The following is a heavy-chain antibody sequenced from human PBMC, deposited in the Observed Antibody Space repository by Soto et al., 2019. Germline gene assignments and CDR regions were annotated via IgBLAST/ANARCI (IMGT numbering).Heavy chain of an antibody. J-gene: IGHJ6*03. D-gene: IGHD6-19*01. CDR3: ARASAAAVAATPHYYYYMDV. CDR2: MNPNSGNT. CDR1: GYTFTSYD. V-gene: IGHV1-8*01. Sequence: QVQLVQSGAEVKKPGASVKVSCKASGYTFTSYDINWVRQATGQGLEWMGWMNPNSGNTGYAQKFQGRVTITRNTSISTAYMELSSLRSEDTAVYYCARASAAAVAATPHYYYYMDVWGKGTTVTVSS.